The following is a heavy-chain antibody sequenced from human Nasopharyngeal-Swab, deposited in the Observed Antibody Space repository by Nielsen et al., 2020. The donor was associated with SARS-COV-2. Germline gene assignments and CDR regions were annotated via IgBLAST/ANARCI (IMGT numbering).Heavy chain of an antibody. CDR3: ARQNVLKHLEWTSTFYSYRIDV. CDR1: GASFSVYD. CDR2: INHSGST. D-gene: IGHD2/OR15-2a*01. V-gene: IGHV4-34*01. Sequence: SETLSLTCAVYGASFSVYDWSWIRQSPGKGLEWIGEINHSGSTKHNPSLKSRVTLSLDTSRNQFSLKLDSVTAADTATYYCARQNVLKHLEWTSTFYSYRIDVWGKGTTVTVSS. J-gene: IGHJ6*03.